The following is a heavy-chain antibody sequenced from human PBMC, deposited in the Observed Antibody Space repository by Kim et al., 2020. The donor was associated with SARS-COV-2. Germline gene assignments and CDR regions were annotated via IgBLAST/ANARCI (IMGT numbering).Heavy chain of an antibody. CDR1: GFTFSSYS. Sequence: GGSLRLSCAASGFTFSSYSMNWVRQAPGKGLEWVSSISSSSSYIYYADSVKGRFTISRDNAKNSLYLQMNSLRAEDTAVYYCARLGSVVAGYNWFDPWGQGTLVTVSS. D-gene: IGHD2-15*01. CDR2: ISSSSSYI. CDR3: ARLGSVVAGYNWFDP. V-gene: IGHV3-21*01. J-gene: IGHJ5*02.